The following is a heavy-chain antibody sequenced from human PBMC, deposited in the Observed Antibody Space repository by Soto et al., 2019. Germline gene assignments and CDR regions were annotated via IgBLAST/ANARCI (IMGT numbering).Heavy chain of an antibody. D-gene: IGHD1-26*01. V-gene: IGHV1-2*02. Sequence: QVQLVQSGAEVKKPGASVNVSCEASGYTFTGSSIHWVRQAPGQGLEWMGYINPNSGDTIFAQKFQGRVTMTRDTSISTAYMELSRVASDDTAVYYCARDPDTGDFDYWGQGTLVTVSS. CDR2: INPNSGDT. CDR3: ARDPDTGDFDY. J-gene: IGHJ4*02. CDR1: GYTFTGSS.